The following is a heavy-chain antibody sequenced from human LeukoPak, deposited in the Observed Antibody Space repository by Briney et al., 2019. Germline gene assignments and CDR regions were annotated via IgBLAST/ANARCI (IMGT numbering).Heavy chain of an antibody. D-gene: IGHD6-19*01. CDR2: ISSSSSYI. J-gene: IGHJ3*02. Sequence: GGSLRLSCAASGFTFSSYSMNWVRQAPGKGLEWVSSISSSSSYIYYADSVKGRFTISRDNDKHSLYLQMNSLRAEDTAVYYCASILRGWYWGANDAFDIWGQGTMVTVSS. V-gene: IGHV3-21*06. CDR1: GFTFSSYS. CDR3: ASILRGWYWGANDAFDI.